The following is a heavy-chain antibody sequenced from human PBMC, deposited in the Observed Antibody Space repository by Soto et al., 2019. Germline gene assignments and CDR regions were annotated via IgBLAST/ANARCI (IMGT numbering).Heavy chain of an antibody. J-gene: IGHJ5*02. Sequence: QVPLVQSGAEVKKPGASVKVSCKASGYTFTSYGISWVRQAPGQGLEWMGWISAYNGNTNYAQKLQARVTITTDTSTSTAYKELRSLRADDTAVDYWARGGEYQLLWLKVFDPWGQGTLVTVSS. V-gene: IGHV1-18*04. CDR2: ISAYNGNT. CDR1: GYTFTSYG. D-gene: IGHD2-2*01. CDR3: ARGGEYQLLWLKVFDP.